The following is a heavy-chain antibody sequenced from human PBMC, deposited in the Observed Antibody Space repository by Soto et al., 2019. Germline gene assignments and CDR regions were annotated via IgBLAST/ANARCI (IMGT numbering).Heavy chain of an antibody. CDR1: GGSIKSDYY. V-gene: IGHV4-30-4*01. Sequence: SETLSLTCTVSGGSIKSDYYWAWVRQPPGGGLQWMGYKYYSGATDSDPSLEARVSFSVDTSKNQFFLNLTSVTVADTAVYYCARGRPNYFYYGLDVWGPGIPVTVSS. CDR3: ARGRPNYFYYGLDV. J-gene: IGHJ6*02. CDR2: KYYSGAT.